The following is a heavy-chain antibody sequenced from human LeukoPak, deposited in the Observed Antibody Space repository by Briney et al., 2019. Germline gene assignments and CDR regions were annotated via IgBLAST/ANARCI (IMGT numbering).Heavy chain of an antibody. Sequence: SETLSLTCTVSGGSISSYYWSWIRQPPGKGLEWIGYIYYSGSTNYNPSLKSRVTISVDTSKNQFSLKLSSVTAADTAVYYCARGGCSSTSCSPWGFDPWGQGTLVTVSS. V-gene: IGHV4-59*01. CDR3: ARGGCSSTSCSPWGFDP. CDR1: GGSISSYY. CDR2: IYYSGST. J-gene: IGHJ5*02. D-gene: IGHD2-2*01.